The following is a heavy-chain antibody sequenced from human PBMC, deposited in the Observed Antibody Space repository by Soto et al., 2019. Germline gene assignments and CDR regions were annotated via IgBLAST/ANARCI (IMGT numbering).Heavy chain of an antibody. Sequence: QVQLVQSGAEVKKPGSSVKVSCKASGGTFSNYAITWVRQAPGQGLEWVGRIIPIFGTTNVAQKFQVRVTITADESTTTAYMELSSLRSDDTAVYYCAKDGAADGYLGNCLAPWGQRTLVTVSS. CDR3: AKDGAADGYLGNCLAP. J-gene: IGHJ5*02. CDR1: GGTFSNYA. D-gene: IGHD5-12*01. V-gene: IGHV1-69*15. CDR2: IIPIFGTT.